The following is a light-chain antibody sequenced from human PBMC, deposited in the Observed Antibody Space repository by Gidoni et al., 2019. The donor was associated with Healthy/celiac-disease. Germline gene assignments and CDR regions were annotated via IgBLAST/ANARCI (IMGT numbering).Light chain of an antibody. CDR1: QSISSW. Sequence: DLQVTQSPSTLSASVGDRVTITCRASQSISSWLAWYQQKPGKAPKLLIYKASSLESGVPSKFRGSRSGTEFTLTISSLQPDEFATDYCQQYNSPYTCGQGTKLEIK. CDR2: KAS. CDR3: QQYNSPYT. V-gene: IGKV1-5*03. J-gene: IGKJ2*01.